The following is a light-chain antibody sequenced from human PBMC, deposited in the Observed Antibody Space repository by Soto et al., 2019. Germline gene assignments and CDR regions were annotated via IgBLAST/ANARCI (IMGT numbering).Light chain of an antibody. CDR2: STS. V-gene: IGKV3-15*01. CDR3: QQHNNWPPWT. J-gene: IGKJ1*01. Sequence: EIVMTQPPATLSVSPGERATLTCRASQSISSNLAWYQQKPGQAPRLLIYSTSTRATGVPARFSGSGSGTEFTLTISSLQSEDSAVYYCQQHNNWPPWTFGQGTKVEI. CDR1: QSISSN.